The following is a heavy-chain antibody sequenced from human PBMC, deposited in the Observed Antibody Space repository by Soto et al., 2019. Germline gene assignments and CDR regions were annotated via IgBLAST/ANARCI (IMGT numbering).Heavy chain of an antibody. CDR2: ITSTRGYT. Sequence: GGSLGLSCVTFGFSFTTFGLNWVGQAPGKGLAWVASITSTRGYTDYSDLVKGRFTISRDNPKNTVFLQMNNLRAEDTAVYYCARDTILLWATGGFDSWGQGTLVTVSS. V-gene: IGHV3-21*06. D-gene: IGHD3-16*01. J-gene: IGHJ4*02. CDR1: GFSFTTFG. CDR3: ARDTILLWATGGFDS.